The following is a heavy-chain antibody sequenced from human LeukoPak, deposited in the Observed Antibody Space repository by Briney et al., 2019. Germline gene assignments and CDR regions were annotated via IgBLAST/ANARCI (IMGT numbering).Heavy chain of an antibody. Sequence: GSLRLSCAASGFTFSSAWMSWVRQAPGKGLEWVANVSQDGSGKYYVDSVKGRFTISKDNAKNSLYLQMNSLRAEDTAVYYCTSANYGPAYWGQGTLVTVSS. CDR3: TSANYGPAY. V-gene: IGHV3-7*01. CDR2: VSQDGSGK. J-gene: IGHJ4*02. CDR1: GFTFSSAW. D-gene: IGHD5-24*01.